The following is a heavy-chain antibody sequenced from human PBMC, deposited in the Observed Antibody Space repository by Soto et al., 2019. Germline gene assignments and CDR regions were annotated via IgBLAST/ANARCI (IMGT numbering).Heavy chain of an antibody. CDR3: ARVAAVGIYYVDY. J-gene: IGHJ4*02. CDR2: ISGSTTDI. Sequence: QVQLVESGGGLVKPGGSLRLSCAASGFTFRDYYMAWIRQAPGKGLEWISYISGSTTDIYYADSVKGRFTISRDNAETTLYLQLSGLRAEDTAFYYCARVAAVGIYYVDYWGQGTLVTVSS. D-gene: IGHD6-13*01. CDR1: GFTFRDYY. V-gene: IGHV3-11*05.